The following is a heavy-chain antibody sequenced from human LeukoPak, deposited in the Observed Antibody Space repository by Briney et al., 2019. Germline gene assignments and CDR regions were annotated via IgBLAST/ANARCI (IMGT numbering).Heavy chain of an antibody. Sequence: SQTLSLTCALSGDIVSSNSAAWDWIRQSPSRGVEWLERTYYSSKWYNDYAVSVKSRITITPDTSKNQFTLQLNSVTPEDTAVYYCARGAVAVRNAFDIWGQGTRVTVSS. CDR3: ARGAVAVRNAFDI. D-gene: IGHD6-19*01. CDR1: GDIVSSNSAA. CDR2: TYYSSKWYN. V-gene: IGHV6-1*01. J-gene: IGHJ3*02.